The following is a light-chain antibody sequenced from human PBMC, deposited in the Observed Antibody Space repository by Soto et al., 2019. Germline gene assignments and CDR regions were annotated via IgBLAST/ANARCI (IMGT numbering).Light chain of an antibody. CDR2: EVN. V-gene: IGLV2-8*01. CDR3: SSYAGSRNV. J-gene: IGLJ1*01. CDR1: SSDVGGYNY. Sequence: QSVLTQPPSASGSPGQSVAISCTGTSSDVGGYNYVSWYQQHPGKAPKLMIYEVNKRPSGVPDRFSGSKSGNTASLTVSGLQAEDEADYYCSSYAGSRNVFGTGNKV.